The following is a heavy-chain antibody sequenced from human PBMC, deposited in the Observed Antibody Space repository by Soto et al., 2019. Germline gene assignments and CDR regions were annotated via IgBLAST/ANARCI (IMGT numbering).Heavy chain of an antibody. J-gene: IGHJ4*02. Sequence: EVQLVESGGGLVQPGGSLRLSCAASGFTFSSYSMSWVRQAPGKGLEWVANINKNGGEKYYVDSVKGRFTISRDNAKNLLYLQMNQLRGEDTAVYYCARPWDTAMVSTWNYWGQGTLVTVSS. CDR2: INKNGGEK. CDR1: GFTFSSYS. D-gene: IGHD5-18*01. V-gene: IGHV3-7*03. CDR3: ARPWDTAMVSTWNY.